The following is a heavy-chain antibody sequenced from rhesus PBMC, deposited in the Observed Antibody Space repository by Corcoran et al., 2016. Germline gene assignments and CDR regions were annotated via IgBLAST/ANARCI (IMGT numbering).Heavy chain of an antibody. CDR2: IYGNSAST. CDR3: ARGGGGSYYYVFFDY. CDR1: GGSIRDYYY. V-gene: IGHV4S9*01. J-gene: IGHJ4*01. Sequence: QVQLQESGPGLVKPSETLSLTCAVSGGSIRDYYYWNWIRQPPGKGMEWIGNIYGNSASTYYNPSLKSRVTISKDTSKNPFFLKLSSVTAADTAVYYCARGGGGSYYYVFFDYWGQGVLVTVSS. D-gene: IGHD3-16*01.